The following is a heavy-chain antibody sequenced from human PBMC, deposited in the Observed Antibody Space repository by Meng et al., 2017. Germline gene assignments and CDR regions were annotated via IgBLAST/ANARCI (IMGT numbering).Heavy chain of an antibody. J-gene: IGHJ4*02. Sequence: SVTVSCKASGYTFTSYDINWVRQATGQGLEWMGWMNPNSGNTGYAQKFQGRVTITSNTSISTAYMELSSLRAEDTAVYYCARASWRGSGSLLPLYWGQGTLVTVSS. CDR3: ARASWRGSGSLLPLY. V-gene: IGHV1-8*03. CDR1: GYTFTSYD. D-gene: IGHD3-10*01. CDR2: MNPNSGNT.